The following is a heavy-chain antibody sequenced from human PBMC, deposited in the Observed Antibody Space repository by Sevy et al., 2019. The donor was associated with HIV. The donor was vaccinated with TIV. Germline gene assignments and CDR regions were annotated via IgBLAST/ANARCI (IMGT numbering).Heavy chain of an antibody. J-gene: IGHJ6*02. V-gene: IGHV3-33*01. CDR1: RFTFSSYG. D-gene: IGHD2-2*01. CDR3: ARDCSSTSCLWGLDV. CDR2: IWYDGTNK. Sequence: GGSLRLSCAASRFTFSSYGMHWVRQAPGKGLEWVAVIWYDGTNKEYADSVKGRFTISRDNSKNSLFLQMNSLRVEDTAVYYCARDCSSTSCLWGLDVWGQGTAVTVSS.